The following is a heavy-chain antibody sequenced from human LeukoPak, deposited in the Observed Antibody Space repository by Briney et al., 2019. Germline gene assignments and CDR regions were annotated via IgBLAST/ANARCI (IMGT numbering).Heavy chain of an antibody. Sequence: SETLSLTCTVSGYSISSGYYWGWIRQPPGKGLEWIGSIYHSGSTYYNPSLKSRVTISVDTSKNQFSLKLSSVTAADTAVYYCARKSIAVADYWGQGTLVTVSS. CDR2: IYHSGST. CDR3: ARKSIAVADY. D-gene: IGHD6-19*01. CDR1: GYSISSGYY. J-gene: IGHJ4*02. V-gene: IGHV4-38-2*02.